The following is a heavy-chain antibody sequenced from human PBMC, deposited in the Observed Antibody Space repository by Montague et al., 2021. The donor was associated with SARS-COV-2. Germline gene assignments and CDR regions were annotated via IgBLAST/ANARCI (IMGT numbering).Heavy chain of an antibody. J-gene: IGHJ4*02. V-gene: IGHV4-39*01. CDR1: GGSISSNDYY. CDR3: ARRSITMRVVAPFDY. D-gene: IGHD3-22*01. CDR2: IYYSGST. Sequence: SETLSLTCTVSGGSISSNDYYWGWIRQPPGKGLEWIGTIYYSGSTYYRPSLKSRVTISVDTSNPQSSLRLRSVTAADTAVYYCARRSITMRVVAPFDYWGQGTLVTVSS.